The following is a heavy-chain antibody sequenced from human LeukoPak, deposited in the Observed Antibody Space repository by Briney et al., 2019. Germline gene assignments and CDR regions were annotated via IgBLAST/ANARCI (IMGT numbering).Heavy chain of an antibody. CDR2: IYYSGST. J-gene: IGHJ6*02. Sequence: SETLFLTCTVSGGSISSYYWSWIRQPPGKGLEWIGYIYYSGSTNYNPSLKSRVTISVDTSKNQFSLKLSSVTAADTAVYYCARDKNYDFWSGYPGGYYYGMDVWGQGTTVTVSS. V-gene: IGHV4-59*01. CDR3: ARDKNYDFWSGYPGGYYYGMDV. D-gene: IGHD3-3*01. CDR1: GGSISSYY.